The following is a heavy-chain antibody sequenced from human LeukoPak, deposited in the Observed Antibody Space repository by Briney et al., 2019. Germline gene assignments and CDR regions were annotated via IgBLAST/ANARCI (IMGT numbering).Heavy chain of an antibody. CDR2: IYYSGST. J-gene: IGHJ4*02. Sequence: PSETLSLTCTVSGGSISSYYWSWIRQPPRKGLEWIGYIYYSGSTNYDPSLKSRVTISVATSKNRVSLKLRSVTAADTAVDYYARLRGRDSGSYRKTFDYWGQGTLVTVSS. D-gene: IGHD1-26*01. CDR1: GGSISSYY. CDR3: ARLRGRDSGSYRKTFDY. V-gene: IGHV4-59*01.